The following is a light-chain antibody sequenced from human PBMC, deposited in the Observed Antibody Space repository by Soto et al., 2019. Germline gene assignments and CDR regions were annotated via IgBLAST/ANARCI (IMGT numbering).Light chain of an antibody. J-gene: IGLJ1*01. CDR1: SSDVGSYNL. CDR2: EGT. Sequence: QSALTQPASVSGSPGQSITISCTGTSSDVGSYNLVSWYQQHPGKAPKLIIYEGTKRPSGVSHRFSGAKSGNTASLTISGRQAEDEDDYYCCSYSGRNTPYVFGTGTKLTVL. CDR3: CSYSGRNTPYV. V-gene: IGLV2-23*01.